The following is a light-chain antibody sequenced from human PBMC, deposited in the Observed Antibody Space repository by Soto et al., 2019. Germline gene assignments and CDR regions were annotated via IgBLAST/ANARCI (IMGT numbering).Light chain of an antibody. J-gene: IGKJ3*01. Sequence: IQLTQSPSSLSASVGDRVTITCRASQAISSHLAWYQQKPGKAPKLLIYAASNLETGVPSRFSGSGSGTEFILTISSLQPEDFATYYCQQFNNYPHTFGPGTKVDIK. CDR3: QQFNNYPHT. CDR2: AAS. CDR1: QAISSH. V-gene: IGKV1-9*01.